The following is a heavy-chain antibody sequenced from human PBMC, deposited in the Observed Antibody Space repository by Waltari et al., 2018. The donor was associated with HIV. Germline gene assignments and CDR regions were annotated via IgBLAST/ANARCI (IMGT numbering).Heavy chain of an antibody. Sequence: QVQLVQSGAEVKKPGASVKLSCKASGYTFTGYYKHWVRQAPGQGLEWMGWINPDNGGTKYAQKFQGRVTMTRDTSISTAYMELSRLRSDDTAVYYCARDICNGGSCYSYYFDYWGQGTLVTVSS. J-gene: IGHJ4*02. D-gene: IGHD2-15*01. CDR1: GYTFTGYY. CDR2: INPDNGGT. CDR3: ARDICNGGSCYSYYFDY. V-gene: IGHV1-2*02.